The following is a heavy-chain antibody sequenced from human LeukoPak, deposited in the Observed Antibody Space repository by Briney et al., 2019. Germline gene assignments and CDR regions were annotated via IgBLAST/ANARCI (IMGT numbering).Heavy chain of an antibody. CDR1: GFTFSDYG. CDR2: IWYDGSKK. D-gene: IGHD6-6*01. V-gene: IGHV3-33*01. CDR3: ARAHSSSSTFDL. J-gene: IGHJ4*02. Sequence: PGGSLRLSCAASGFTFSDYGIHWVRQAPGQGLEWVALIWYDGSKKYYADSVKGRFTISRDNTKNTLYLQLNSLRADDTAVYYCARAHSSSSTFDLWGQGTLGTVSS.